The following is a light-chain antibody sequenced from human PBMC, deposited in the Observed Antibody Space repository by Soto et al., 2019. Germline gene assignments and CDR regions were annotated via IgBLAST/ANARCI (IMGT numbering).Light chain of an antibody. CDR3: QQSYKILT. Sequence: DIQLTQSPASLSASVGDRVTITCRASDNIGSNLNWYQHQTGTAPKLLFYAASSLQGGVPSRFSGSGYGTQFTLTISGLQTEDFATYYCQQSYKILTFGGGTWVDI. CDR2: AAS. V-gene: IGKV1-39*01. J-gene: IGKJ4*01. CDR1: DNIGSN.